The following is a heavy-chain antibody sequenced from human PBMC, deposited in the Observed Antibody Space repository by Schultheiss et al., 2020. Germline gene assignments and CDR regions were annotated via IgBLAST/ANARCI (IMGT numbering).Heavy chain of an antibody. V-gene: IGHV3-48*02. CDR1: GFTFSSYS. CDR3: AREESYYYYYGMDV. J-gene: IGHJ6*02. CDR2: ISSSSSTI. Sequence: GGSLRLSCAASGFTFSSYSMNWVRQAPGKGLEWVSYISSSSSTIYYADSVKGRFTISRDNAKNSLYLQMNSLRDEDTAVYYCAREESYYYYYGMDVWGQGTTVTVSS.